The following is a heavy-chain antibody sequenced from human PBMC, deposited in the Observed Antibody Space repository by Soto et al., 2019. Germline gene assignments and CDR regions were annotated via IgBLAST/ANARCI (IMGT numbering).Heavy chain of an antibody. J-gene: IGHJ4*02. CDR1: GGSISSGGYP. CDR2: IYHSGST. CDR3: ARSQTTVTSYDY. Sequence: SETLSLTYAVSGGSISSGGYPWSWIRQPPGKGLEWIGYIYHSGSTYYNPSLKSRVTISVDRSKNQFSLKLSSVTAADTAVYYCARSQTTVTSYDYWGQGTLVTVSS. V-gene: IGHV4-30-2*01. D-gene: IGHD4-17*01.